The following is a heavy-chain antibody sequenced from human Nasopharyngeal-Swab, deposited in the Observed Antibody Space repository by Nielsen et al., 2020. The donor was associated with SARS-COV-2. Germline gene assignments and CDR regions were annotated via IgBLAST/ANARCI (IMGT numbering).Heavy chain of an antibody. D-gene: IGHD3-16*02. J-gene: IGHJ3*02. CDR3: ARDRITFGGVIVKGDAFDI. Sequence: VRQASGKGLEWVAVIWYDGSNKYYADSVKGRFTISRDNSKNTLYLQMNSLRAEDTAVYYCARDRITFGGVIVKGDAFDIWGQGTMVTVSS. V-gene: IGHV3-33*01. CDR2: IWYDGSNK.